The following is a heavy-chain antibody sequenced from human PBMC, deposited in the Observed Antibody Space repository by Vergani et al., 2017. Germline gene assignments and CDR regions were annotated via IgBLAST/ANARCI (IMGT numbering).Heavy chain of an antibody. CDR3: VKDAGGYENFFDS. J-gene: IGHJ4*02. V-gene: IGHV3-23*01. CDR2: LTVGGGST. CDR1: GFTFSTYA. D-gene: IGHD5-12*01. Sequence: EVQLLESGGSLKQPGGSVRLSCAASGFTFSTYAMHWVRQAPGKGLEWVSALTVGGGSTYYADSFKGRFIISRDNSRNTLYLQMNSLRPEDTAPYYCVKDAGGYENFFDSWGQGTLVTVSS.